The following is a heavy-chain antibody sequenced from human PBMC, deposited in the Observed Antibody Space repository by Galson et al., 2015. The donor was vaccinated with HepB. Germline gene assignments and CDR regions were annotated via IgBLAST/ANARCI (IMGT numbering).Heavy chain of an antibody. V-gene: IGHV3-7*04. D-gene: IGHD3/OR15-3a*01. CDR3: VRGGGNWTS. Sequence: SLRLSCAASGFTFSTSWMSWVRQAPGKGLGWVATITHDGTQKYYIDSVKDRFTISRDNARITLYLQMNSLRVEDTAVYYRVRGGGNWTSWGQGTLVTVSS. CDR1: GFTFSTSW. J-gene: IGHJ5*02. CDR2: ITHDGTQK.